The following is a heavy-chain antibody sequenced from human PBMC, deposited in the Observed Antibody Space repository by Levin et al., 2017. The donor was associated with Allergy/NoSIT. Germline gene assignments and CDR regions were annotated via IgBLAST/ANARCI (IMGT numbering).Heavy chain of an antibody. V-gene: IGHV3-21*01. J-gene: IGHJ4*02. D-gene: IGHD2-15*01. CDR3: ARSVVAAIFDY. CDR1: GFTFSSYS. CDR2: ISSSSSYI. Sequence: ASVKVSCAASGFTFSSYSMNWVRQAPGKGLEWVSSISSSSSYIYYADSVKGRFTISRDNAKNSLYLQMNSLRAEDTAVYYCARSVVAAIFDYWGQGTLVTVSS.